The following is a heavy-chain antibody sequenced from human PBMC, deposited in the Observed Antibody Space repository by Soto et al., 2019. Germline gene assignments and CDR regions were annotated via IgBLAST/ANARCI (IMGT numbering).Heavy chain of an antibody. D-gene: IGHD3-10*01. CDR2: ISGGGTVT. J-gene: IGHJ4*02. CDR1: GFTFSSYS. CDR3: VVKRSENNPFDY. V-gene: IGHV3-23*01. Sequence: EVQVLESGGGLVQPGGSLRLSCAASGFTFSSYSMNWVRQTPEKRLEWVSIISGGGTVTYYADSVKGRFTISRDNSKNMVYLQMNSLSSEDTATYYCVVKRSENNPFDYWGQGTLVTVSS.